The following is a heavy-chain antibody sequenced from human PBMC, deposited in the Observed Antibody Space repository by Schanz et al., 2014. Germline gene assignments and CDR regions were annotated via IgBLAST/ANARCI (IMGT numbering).Heavy chain of an antibody. CDR2: IYYTGTT. CDR1: GGSISTYY. CDR3: ARLGSPHCATSDCHHDWFGP. Sequence: QVQLQESGPGVVKPSETLSLTCTVSGGSISTYYWSWIRQSPGKGLEWIGYIYYTGTTNYNPSLSRRLPISVDPPKTKFSRRWVCVTAADTAVYYCARLGSPHCATSDCHHDWFGPWGQGTLVTVSS. J-gene: IGHJ5*02. D-gene: IGHD1-26*01. V-gene: IGHV4-59*08.